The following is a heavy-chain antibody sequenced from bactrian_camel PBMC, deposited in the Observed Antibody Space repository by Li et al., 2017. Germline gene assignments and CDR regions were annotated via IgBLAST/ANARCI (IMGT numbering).Heavy chain of an antibody. CDR2: IYTGLGNT. J-gene: IGHJ4*01. V-gene: IGHV3S1*01. Sequence: QLVESGGGSVQAGGSLRLSCVTSEYTYSSYCMGWFRQAPGKEREGIARIYTGLGNTNYADSVKGRFIISQDDDKQTLYLQMNNLKPEDTAMYYCAASLGKAYCHAAFFLSRQRPNFGYMGQGTQVTVS. CDR1: EYTYSSYC. D-gene: IGHD5*01.